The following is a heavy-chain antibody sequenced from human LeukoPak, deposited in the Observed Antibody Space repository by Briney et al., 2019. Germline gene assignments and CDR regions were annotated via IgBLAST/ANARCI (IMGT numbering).Heavy chain of an antibody. Sequence: GGSLRLSCTASGPTFSSYAMGWVRQAPGKGLEWVSAISSSGGSTYYADSVQGRFTIFRDDSENTLYLQMNSLRAADTALYYCAKYGNYYDTSGYYWVFDSWGQGTLVTVSS. D-gene: IGHD3-22*01. CDR1: GPTFSSYA. CDR2: ISSSGGST. J-gene: IGHJ4*02. V-gene: IGHV3-23*01. CDR3: AKYGNYYDTSGYYWVFDS.